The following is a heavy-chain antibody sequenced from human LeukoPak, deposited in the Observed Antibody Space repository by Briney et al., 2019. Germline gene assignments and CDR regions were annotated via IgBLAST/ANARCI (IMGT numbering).Heavy chain of an antibody. CDR3: ARAGLGAFDI. CDR2: NNWDGGST. CDR1: GVTFDVYS. Sequence: GGALRVSCAAPGVTFDVYSMNWVCAAPGEKLEWVSGNNWDGGSTGYAVAVKGRFSISRDNDKKSLYLQMNSLRAEETALLYCARAGLGAFDIWGQGTMVTVSS. J-gene: IGHJ3*02. V-gene: IGHV3-20*04.